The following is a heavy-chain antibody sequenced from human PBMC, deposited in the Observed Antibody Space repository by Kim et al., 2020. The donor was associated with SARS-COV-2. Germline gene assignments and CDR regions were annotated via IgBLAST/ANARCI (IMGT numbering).Heavy chain of an antibody. CDR1: GYTFTGYY. CDR2: INPNSGGT. J-gene: IGHJ5*02. D-gene: IGHD3-10*01. V-gene: IGHV1-2*02. Sequence: ASVKVSCKASGYTFTGYYMHWVRQAPGQGLEWMGWINPNSGGTNYAQKFQGRVTMTRDTSISTAYMELSRLRSDDTAVYYCARVVAPSGSYRVVWFDPWGQGTLVTVSS. CDR3: ARVVAPSGSYRVVWFDP.